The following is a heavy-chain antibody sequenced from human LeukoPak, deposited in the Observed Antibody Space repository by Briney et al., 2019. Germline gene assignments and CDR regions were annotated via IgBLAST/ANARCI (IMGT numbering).Heavy chain of an antibody. CDR2: IYYSGST. V-gene: IGHV4-59*01. CDR3: ARASRSRIDY. J-gene: IGHJ4*02. CDR1: GGSISSYY. Sequence: SETLSLTCTVSGGSISSYYWSWIRQPPGKGLEWIGYIYYSGSTNYNPSLKSRVTISVDTSKNQFSLKLSSVTAADMAVYYCARASRSRIDYWGQGTLVTVSS.